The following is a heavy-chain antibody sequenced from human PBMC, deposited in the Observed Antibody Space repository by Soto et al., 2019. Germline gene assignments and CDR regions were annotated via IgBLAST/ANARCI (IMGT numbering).Heavy chain of an antibody. Sequence: SVKVSCKASGGTFSSRAISWVRQAPGQGLEWMGGIIPVFGRVNYAQKVQGRVTITADESTSTAYMELSSLRSEDTAVYYCARVGGGSVGSTSCSEGYYYYGMDVWGQGTTVNVSS. CDR3: ARVGGGSVGSTSCSEGYYYYGMDV. V-gene: IGHV1-69*13. J-gene: IGHJ6*02. CDR2: IIPVFGRV. CDR1: GGTFSSRA. D-gene: IGHD2-2*01.